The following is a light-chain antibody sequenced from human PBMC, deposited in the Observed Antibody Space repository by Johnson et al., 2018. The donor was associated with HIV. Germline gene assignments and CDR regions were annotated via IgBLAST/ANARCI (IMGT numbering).Light chain of an antibody. V-gene: IGLV1-51*02. CDR3: GVWDASLSPHYV. CDR2: EDN. J-gene: IGLJ1*01. CDR1: SSNIENYF. Sequence: QFVLTQPPSVSAAPGQKVTISCSGSSSNIENYFVSWYQQLPGAAPRLLIYEDNKRPSGIPDRFSGSKSGASATLGITGLQTGDEADYYCGVWDASLSPHYVFGTGTTVIVL.